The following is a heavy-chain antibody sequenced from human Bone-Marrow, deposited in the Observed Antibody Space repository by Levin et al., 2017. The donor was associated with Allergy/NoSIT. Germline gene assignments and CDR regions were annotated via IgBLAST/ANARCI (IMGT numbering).Heavy chain of an antibody. CDR1: GGSISNGDYY. J-gene: IGHJ3*01. D-gene: IGHD5-18*01. V-gene: IGHV4-30-4*01. Sequence: SETLSLTCTVSGGSISNGDYYWSWIRQSPGAGLEWIAYIYSSGSTYYNPSLESRTTISINPSRNQFSLRLNSVTVADTAVYFCARHGYSYGLPRAFDLWGQGTLVTVSS. CDR2: IYSSGST. CDR3: ARHGYSYGLPRAFDL.